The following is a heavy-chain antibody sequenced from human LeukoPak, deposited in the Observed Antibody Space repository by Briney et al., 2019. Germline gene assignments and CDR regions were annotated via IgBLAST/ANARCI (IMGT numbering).Heavy chain of an antibody. CDR2: ISAYNGNT. J-gene: IGHJ5*02. V-gene: IGHV1-18*01. Sequence: ASVKVSCKASGYTFTSYGISWVRQAPGQGLEWMGWISAYNGNTNYAQKLQGRVTMTTDTSTSTAYMELRSLRSDDTAVYYCGRLGYCSGGSCPTSYNNWFDPWGQGTLVIVSS. CDR1: GYTFTSYG. CDR3: GRLGYCSGGSCPTSYNNWFDP. D-gene: IGHD2-15*01.